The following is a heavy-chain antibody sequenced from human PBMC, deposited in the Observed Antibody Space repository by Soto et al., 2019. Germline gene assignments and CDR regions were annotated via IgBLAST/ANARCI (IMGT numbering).Heavy chain of an antibody. CDR3: AREVAAAGTRSYYGMDV. CDR1: GDSVSSNSAA. D-gene: IGHD6-13*01. V-gene: IGHV6-1*01. CDR2: TYYRSKWYN. Sequence: SQTLSLTCAISGDSVSSNSAAWNWIRQSPSRGLEWLGRTYYRSKWYNDYAVSVKSRITINPDTSKNQFSLQLNSVTPEDTAVYYCAREVAAAGTRSYYGMDVWGQGTTVTVSS. J-gene: IGHJ6*02.